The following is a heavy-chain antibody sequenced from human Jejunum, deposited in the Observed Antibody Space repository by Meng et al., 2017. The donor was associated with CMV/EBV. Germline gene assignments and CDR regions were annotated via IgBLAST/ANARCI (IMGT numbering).Heavy chain of an antibody. Sequence: SGYTFNSYAMNCERQAPVHGVEWMGCIDTNTCNPTYGQCFTGRFVFSLYTSFSTAYLQINNLKAEDTAIYYCARPKFDGSKPYFPDYWGQGTLVTVSS. D-gene: IGHD2/OR15-2a*01. CDR3: ARPKFDGSKPYFPDY. V-gene: IGHV7-4-1*02. CDR2: IDTNTCNP. J-gene: IGHJ4*02. CDR1: GYTFNSYA.